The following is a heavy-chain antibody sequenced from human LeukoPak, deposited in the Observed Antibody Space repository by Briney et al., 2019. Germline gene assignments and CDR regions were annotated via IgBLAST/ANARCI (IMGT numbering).Heavy chain of an antibody. CDR2: IKSKTDGGTT. CDR3: TTEAELRHYCTNGICYNFDC. CDR1: GFTFTNAW. Sequence: GGSLRLPCAASGFTFTNAWMSWVRQAPGKGLEWVGRIKSKTDGGTTDYAAPVKGRFTISRDDSKNTLYLQMNSLKTEDTAVYYCTTEAELRHYCTNGICYNFDCWGQGTLVTVSS. J-gene: IGHJ4*02. D-gene: IGHD2-8*01. V-gene: IGHV3-15*01.